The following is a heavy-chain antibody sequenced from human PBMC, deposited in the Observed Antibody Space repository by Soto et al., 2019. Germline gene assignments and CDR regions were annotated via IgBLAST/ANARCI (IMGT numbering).Heavy chain of an antibody. V-gene: IGHV1-69*02. Sequence: QVQLVQSGTEVKKPGSSVKVSCKASGGTFRNYPINWVRQAPGQGLEWMGSIFPLTDIPDYAQNFQARLTISADNSTSTAYLELRSLPSDDTAMYFCGRGPLVVLNYFESWGQGTLVTVSS. J-gene: IGHJ4*02. CDR2: IFPLTDIP. CDR3: GRGPLVVLNYFES. CDR1: GGTFRNYP. D-gene: IGHD2-21*01.